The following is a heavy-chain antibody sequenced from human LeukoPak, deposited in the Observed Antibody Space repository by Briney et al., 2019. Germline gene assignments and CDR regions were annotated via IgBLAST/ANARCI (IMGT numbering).Heavy chain of an antibody. CDR3: ARSLGANTWVGNWFDP. CDR2: MYDSGST. V-gene: IGHV4-59*08. J-gene: IGHJ5*02. CDR1: GGSMSTYY. D-gene: IGHD3-10*01. Sequence: PSETLSLTCTVSGGSMSTYYWSWIRQPPGKGLELIGYMYDSGSTNYNPSLKSRVTISVDTSKNQFSLRLSSVTAADTAIYFCARSLGANTWVGNWFDPWGQGTLVTVSP.